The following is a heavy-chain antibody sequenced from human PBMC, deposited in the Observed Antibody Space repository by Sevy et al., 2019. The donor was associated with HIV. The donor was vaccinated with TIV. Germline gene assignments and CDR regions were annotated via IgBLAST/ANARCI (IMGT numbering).Heavy chain of an antibody. V-gene: IGHV1-69*13. CDR3: ARGLAAAGTGNNWFDP. D-gene: IGHD6-13*01. J-gene: IGHJ5*02. CDR2: IIPICGTA. Sequence: ASVKVSCKASGGTFSSYAISWVRQAPGQGLEWMGGIIPICGTANYAQKFQGRVTITADESTSTAYMELSSLRFEDTAVYYWARGLAAAGTGNNWFDPWGQGTLVTVSS. CDR1: GGTFSSYA.